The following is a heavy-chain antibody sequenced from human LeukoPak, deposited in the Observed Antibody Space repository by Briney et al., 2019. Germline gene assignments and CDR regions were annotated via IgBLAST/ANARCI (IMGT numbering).Heavy chain of an antibody. D-gene: IGHD6-19*01. Sequence: SQTLSLTCTVSGGSISSGGYYWSWIRQPPGKGLEWIGYIYHSGSTYYNPSLKSRVTISVDRSKNQFSLKLSSVTAADTAVYYCARGRDSSGRGYYFDYWGQGTLATVSS. J-gene: IGHJ4*02. CDR3: ARGRDSSGRGYYFDY. CDR2: IYHSGST. V-gene: IGHV4-30-2*01. CDR1: GGSISSGGYY.